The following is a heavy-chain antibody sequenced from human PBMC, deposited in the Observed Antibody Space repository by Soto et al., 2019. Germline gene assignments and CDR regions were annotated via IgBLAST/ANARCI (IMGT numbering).Heavy chain of an antibody. CDR3: ARGQYDFWSPYYYYRDV. CDR1: GYTFTSYA. D-gene: IGHD3-3*01. V-gene: IGHV1-3*01. Sequence: ASVKVSCKASGYTFTSYAMHWVRQAPGQRLEWMGWINAGNGNTKYSQKFQGRVTITRDTSASTAYMELSSLRSEDTAVYYCARGQYDFWSPYYYYRDVWGKGTTVTVAS. CDR2: INAGNGNT. J-gene: IGHJ6*03.